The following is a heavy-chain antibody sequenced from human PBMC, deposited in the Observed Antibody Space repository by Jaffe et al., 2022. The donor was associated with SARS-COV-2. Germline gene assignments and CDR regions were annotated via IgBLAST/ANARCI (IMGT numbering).Heavy chain of an antibody. CDR1: GFTFSSYA. J-gene: IGHJ3*02. V-gene: IGHV3-30*04. D-gene: IGHD3-9*01. CDR3: ARDFEVFLTDALGAFDI. Sequence: QVQLVESGGGVVQPGRSLRLSCAASGFTFSSYAMHWVRQAPGKGLEWVAVISYDGSNKYYADSVKGRFTISRDNSKNTLYLQMNSLRAEDTAVYYCARDFEVFLTDALGAFDIWGQGTMVTVSS. CDR2: ISYDGSNK.